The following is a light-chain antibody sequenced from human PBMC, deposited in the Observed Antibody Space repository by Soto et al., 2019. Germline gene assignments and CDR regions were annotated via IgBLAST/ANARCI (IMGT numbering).Light chain of an antibody. V-gene: IGKV3-20*01. CDR1: QSVSSSY. CDR3: QQYGSSPNT. Sequence: EIVLTHSPGTLSLSPGERATLSCRASQSVSSSYLAWYQQKLGQAPRLLIYGASSRATGIPDRFSGSGSGTDFTLTISRLEPEDFAVYYCQQYGSSPNTFGQGTKLEIK. CDR2: GAS. J-gene: IGKJ2*01.